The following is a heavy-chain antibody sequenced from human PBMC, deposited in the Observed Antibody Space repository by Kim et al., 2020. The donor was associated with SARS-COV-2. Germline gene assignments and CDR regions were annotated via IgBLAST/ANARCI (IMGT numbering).Heavy chain of an antibody. D-gene: IGHD3-3*01. CDR3: ARILDSGLRFLEWLLYRDAFDI. V-gene: IGHV1-18*01. CDR1: GYTFTSYG. Sequence: ASVKVSCKASGYTFTSYGISWVRQAPGQGLEWMGWISAYNGNTNYAQKLQGRVTMTTDTSTSTAYMELRSLRSDDTAVYYCARILDSGLRFLEWLLYRDAFDIWGQGTMVTVSS. CDR2: ISAYNGNT. J-gene: IGHJ3*02.